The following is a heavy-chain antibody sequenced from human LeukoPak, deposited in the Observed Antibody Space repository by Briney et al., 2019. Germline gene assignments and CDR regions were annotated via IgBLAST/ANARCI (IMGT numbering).Heavy chain of an antibody. V-gene: IGHV3-21*01. D-gene: IGHD4-23*01. CDR1: GFTFSSYS. J-gene: IGHJ4*02. Sequence: PGGSLRLSCAASGFTFSSYSMNWVRQAPGKGLEWVSSISSSSSYIYYADSVKGRFTISRDNAKNSPYLRMNSLRAEDTAVYYCARLTTVVTDNFDYWGQGTLVTVPS. CDR3: ARLTTVVTDNFDY. CDR2: ISSSSSYI.